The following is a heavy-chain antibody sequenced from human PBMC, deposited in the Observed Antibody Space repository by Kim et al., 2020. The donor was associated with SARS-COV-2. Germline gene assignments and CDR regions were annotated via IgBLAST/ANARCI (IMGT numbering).Heavy chain of an antibody. D-gene: IGHD3-10*01. J-gene: IGHJ2*01. Sequence: SETLSLTCTVSGGSVRSYSWSWIRQAPGKGLEWIGYFYYSGSANYNPSLKSRVTISVDTSENQFSLKLTSVTAADTAVYYCARLEKFYCSGNNYVPRNWYFDLGGRGTLVTVSS. CDR1: GGSVRSYS. CDR2: FYYSGSA. CDR3: ARLEKFYCSGNNYVPRNWYFDL. V-gene: IGHV4-59*08.